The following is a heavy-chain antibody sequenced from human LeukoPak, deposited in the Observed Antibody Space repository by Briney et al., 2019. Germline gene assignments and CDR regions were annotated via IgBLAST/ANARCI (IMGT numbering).Heavy chain of an antibody. CDR3: AKRHHYCSSTCTLFDY. CDR2: ISGSGDNT. CDR1: GFTFSSYS. V-gene: IGHV3-23*01. D-gene: IGHD2-2*01. J-gene: IGHJ4*02. Sequence: GSLRLSCAASGFTFSSYSMNWVRQAPGKGLEWVSVISGSGDNTYYADSVKGRFTTSRDNSKNTLYLQMNSLRAEDTAVYYCAKRHHYCSSTCTLFDYWGQGTLVTVSS.